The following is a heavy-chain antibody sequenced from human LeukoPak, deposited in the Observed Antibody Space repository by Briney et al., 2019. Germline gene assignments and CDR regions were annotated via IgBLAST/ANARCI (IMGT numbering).Heavy chain of an antibody. V-gene: IGHV4-39*01. D-gene: IGHD2-2*01. CDR1: GGSISSSSYY. J-gene: IGHJ3*02. CDR2: IHYSGSA. CDR3: ARSYCSSSCYAVGAFDI. Sequence: SETLSLTCTVSGGSISSSSYYWGWIRQPPGKGLEWLGSIHYSGSAYYNPSLKSRVTISVDTSKNQFSLKLSSVTAADTAVYYCARSYCSSSCYAVGAFDIWGQGTVVTVSS.